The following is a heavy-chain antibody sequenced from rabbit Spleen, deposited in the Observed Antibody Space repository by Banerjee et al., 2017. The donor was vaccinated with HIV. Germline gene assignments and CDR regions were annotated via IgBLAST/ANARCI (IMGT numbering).Heavy chain of an antibody. J-gene: IGHJ3*01. D-gene: IGHD1-1*01. V-gene: IGHV1S45*01. CDR1: GFSFSSNW. Sequence: QEQLVESGGGLVKPGGTLTLTCTVSGFSFSSNWICWVRQAPGKGLEWIACIDTNDGDTDYANWPKGRFTISKTSSTTVTLQMTSLTAADTATYFCARDLVAVIGWNFGLWGQGTLVTVS. CDR2: IDTNDGDT. CDR3: ARDLVAVIGWNFGL.